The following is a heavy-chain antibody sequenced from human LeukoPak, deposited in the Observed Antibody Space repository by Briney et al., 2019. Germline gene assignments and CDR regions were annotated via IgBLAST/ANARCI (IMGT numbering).Heavy chain of an antibody. D-gene: IGHD2-2*01. CDR1: GGTFSSYA. V-gene: IGHV1-69*04. J-gene: IGHJ6*02. CDR3: ARADPARYCSSTSCYRYYYYGMDV. CDR2: IIPILGIA. Sequence: GASVKVSCKASGGTFSSYAISWVRQAPGQGLEWMGRIIPILGIANYAQKFQGRVTITADKSTSTAYMELSSLRSEDTAVYYCARADPARYCSSTSCYRYYYYGMDVWGQGTTVTVSS.